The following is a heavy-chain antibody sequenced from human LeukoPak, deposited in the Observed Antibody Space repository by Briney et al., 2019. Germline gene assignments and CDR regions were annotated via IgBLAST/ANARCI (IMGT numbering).Heavy chain of an antibody. J-gene: IGHJ4*02. CDR2: FDTEDGET. D-gene: IGHD1-26*01. CDR1: GYTLTELS. CDR3: ATVDSGSYVGDLTHPPLDY. V-gene: IGHV1-24*01. Sequence: ASVKVSCKVSGYTLTELSMHWVRQAPGKGLEWMGGFDTEDGETIYAQKFQGRVTMTEDTSTDTAYMELSSLRSEDTAVYYCATVDSGSYVGDLTHPPLDYWGQGTLVTVSS.